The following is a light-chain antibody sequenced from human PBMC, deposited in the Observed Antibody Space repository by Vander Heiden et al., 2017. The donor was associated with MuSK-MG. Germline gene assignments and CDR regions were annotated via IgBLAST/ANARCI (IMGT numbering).Light chain of an antibody. CDR2: WAS. V-gene: IGKV4-1*01. CDR1: PTALYSSNNKNY. Sequence: DIVMTQSPDSLAVSLHESATINCNSSPTALYSSNNKNYLDWYQQTPGQPPKLLICWASTRESGVPDRFSGRGSGTDFTLSISSLQAEDVTVYYCQQYYSTPYTFGQGTKVEIK. CDR3: QQYYSTPYT. J-gene: IGKJ2*01.